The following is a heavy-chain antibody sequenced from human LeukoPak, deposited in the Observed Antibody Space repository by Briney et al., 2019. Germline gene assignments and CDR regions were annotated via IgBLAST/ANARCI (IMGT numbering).Heavy chain of an antibody. CDR2: IYTSGSI. D-gene: IGHD3-16*02. V-gene: IGHV4-4*07. CDR1: GGSISSYY. J-gene: IGHJ4*02. Sequence: PSETLSLTCTVSGGSISSYYWSWIRQPAGKGLEWIGRIYTSGSINYNPSLKSRVTMSVDTSKNQFSLKLSSVTAADTAVYYCARSRMITFGGVIVPEYYFDYWGQGTLVTVSS. CDR3: ARSRMITFGGVIVPEYYFDY.